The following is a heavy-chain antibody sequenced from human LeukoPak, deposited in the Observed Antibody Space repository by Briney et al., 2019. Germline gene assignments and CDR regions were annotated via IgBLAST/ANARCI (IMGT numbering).Heavy chain of an antibody. CDR2: IESKSERGTT. CDR1: GFTFSNGW. J-gene: IGHJ4*02. CDR3: TSNLYCSTSSCYTLDN. V-gene: IGHV3-15*04. D-gene: IGHD2-2*02. Sequence: GGSLRLSCAASGFTFSNGWMSWVRQAPGKGLEWVGRIESKSERGTTDYAAPVKGRFTISRDGSTNTVYLHMNSLKTEDTAVYFCTSNLYCSTSSCYTLDNWGQGTLVAVSP.